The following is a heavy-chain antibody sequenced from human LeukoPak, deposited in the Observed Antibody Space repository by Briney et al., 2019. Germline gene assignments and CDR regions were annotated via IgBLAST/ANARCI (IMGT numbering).Heavy chain of an antibody. CDR3: TTDKRPLAYFGNYFDY. D-gene: IGHD1-1*01. CDR1: GFTFINAW. J-gene: IGHJ4*02. V-gene: IGHV3-15*01. Sequence: GGSLRLSCAASGFTFINAWMSWVRQAPGKGLEWVGRIKSKTDGGTTDYAAPVKGRFTISRDDSKNTLYLQMNSLKTEDTAVYYCTTDKRPLAYFGNYFDYWGQGTLVTVSS. CDR2: IKSKTDGGTT.